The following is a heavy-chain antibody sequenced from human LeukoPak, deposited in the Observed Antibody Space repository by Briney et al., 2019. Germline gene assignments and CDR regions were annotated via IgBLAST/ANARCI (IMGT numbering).Heavy chain of an antibody. J-gene: IGHJ4*02. Sequence: GGSLRLSCAASGFTFSSYGMHWVRQAPGKGLEWVAVISYDGSNKYYVDSVKGRFTISRDNSKNTLYLQMNSLRAEDTAVYYCAKVEQQGGYWGQGTLVTVSS. CDR1: GFTFSSYG. CDR3: AKVEQQGGY. V-gene: IGHV3-30*18. D-gene: IGHD6-13*01. CDR2: ISYDGSNK.